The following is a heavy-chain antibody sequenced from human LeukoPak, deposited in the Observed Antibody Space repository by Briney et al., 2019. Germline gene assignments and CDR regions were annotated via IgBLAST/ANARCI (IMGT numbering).Heavy chain of an antibody. CDR2: IYYSGST. D-gene: IGHD3-10*01. CDR3: AREFRVHYYGSGSYTWFDP. V-gene: IGHV4-59*01. Sequence: PSDTLSLTCTISGGSISSYYWSWIRQPPGKGLEWMGYIYYSGSTNYNPSLKSRVTISVDTSKNQFSLKLSSVTAADTAVYYCAREFRVHYYGSGSYTWFDPWGQGTLVTVSS. J-gene: IGHJ5*02. CDR1: GGSISSYY.